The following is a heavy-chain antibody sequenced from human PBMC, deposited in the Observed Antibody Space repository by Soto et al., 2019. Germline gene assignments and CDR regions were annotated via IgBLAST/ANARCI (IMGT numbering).Heavy chain of an antibody. CDR2: ISPNGDAT. J-gene: IGHJ4*02. CDR1: GFTFCSYA. Sequence: GGSLRLSCAASGFTFCSYAFHGVRQAPEKGLEWVTGISPNGDATYYADSVKGRFTISRDNSKNTLYLQMNSLRAEDTAVYYCAKDPIAVAGTVGFYFDYWGQGTLVTVSS. D-gene: IGHD6-19*01. CDR3: AKDPIAVAGTVGFYFDY. V-gene: IGHV3-NL1*01.